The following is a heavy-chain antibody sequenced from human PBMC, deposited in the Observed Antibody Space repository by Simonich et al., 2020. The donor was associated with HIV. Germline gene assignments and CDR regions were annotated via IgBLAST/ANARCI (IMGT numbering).Heavy chain of an antibody. CDR1: GFTFSSFS. Sequence: EVQLVESGGGLVKPGGSLRLSCAASGFTFSSFSMNWVRQAPGKWLEWVSTISSSSSYIYYADSVKGRFTISRDNAKNSLYLQMSSLRAEDTAVYYCARDGRKGSSTSCSDYWGQGTLVTVSS. V-gene: IGHV3-21*01. J-gene: IGHJ4*02. CDR2: ISSSSSYI. D-gene: IGHD2-2*01. CDR3: ARDGRKGSSTSCSDY.